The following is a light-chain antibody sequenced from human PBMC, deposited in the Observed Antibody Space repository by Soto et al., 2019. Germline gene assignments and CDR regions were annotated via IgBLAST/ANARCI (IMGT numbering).Light chain of an antibody. CDR2: AAS. CDR1: QSISSY. CDR3: LQDYNYLALT. Sequence: DIQMTQSPSSLSASVGDRVTITCRASQSISSYLNWCQQKPGKAPKLLIYAASSLQSGVPSRFSGSGSGTDFTLTISSLQPEDFATYYCLQDYNYLALTFGGGTKVDIK. J-gene: IGKJ4*01. V-gene: IGKV1-39*01.